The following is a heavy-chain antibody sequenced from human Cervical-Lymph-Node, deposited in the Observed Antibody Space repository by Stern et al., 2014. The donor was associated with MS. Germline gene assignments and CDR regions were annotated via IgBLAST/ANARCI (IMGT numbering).Heavy chain of an antibody. V-gene: IGHV4-59*01. CDR2: IYYSGTT. CDR3: ARATDL. CDR1: CASITSYY. J-gene: IGHJ5*02. Sequence: VQLEESGPGLLRPSETLSLTCTVSCASITSYYWSWIRQPPGKGLEWIGYIYYSGTTNYNASLKGRVAISIDTSKTQFSLRLSSVTAADTAVYYCARATDLWGQGTLVTVSS.